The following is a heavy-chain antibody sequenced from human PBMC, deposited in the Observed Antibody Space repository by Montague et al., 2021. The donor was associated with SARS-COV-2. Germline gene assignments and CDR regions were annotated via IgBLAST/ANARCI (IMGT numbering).Heavy chain of an antibody. CDR3: SRTYRGTLDF. CDR2: INHSGTT. D-gene: IGHD1-7*01. Sequence: SETLSLTCAVYGGSFSAYYWSWIRQPQGRGLEWIGEINHSGTTNYKSPLESRLSMSVDTSKNKFSLNLSSVTAADTAVYFCSRTYRGTLDFWGQGILVTVSS. CDR1: GGSFSAYY. V-gene: IGHV4-34*01. J-gene: IGHJ4*02.